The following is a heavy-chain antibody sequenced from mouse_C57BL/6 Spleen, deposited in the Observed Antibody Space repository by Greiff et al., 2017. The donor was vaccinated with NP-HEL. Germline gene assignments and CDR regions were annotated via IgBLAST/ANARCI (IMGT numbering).Heavy chain of an antibody. D-gene: IGHD1-1*01. CDR1: GYTFTSYW. Sequence: QVQLQQPGTELVKPGASVKLSCKASGYTFTSYWMHWVKQRPGQGLEWLGNINPSNGATNYNEKFKSKATLTVDKSSSTAYMQLSSLTSEDSAVYYSARAFYYGRPWYAYWGQGSLVTVSA. CDR2: INPSNGAT. J-gene: IGHJ3*01. CDR3: ARAFYYGRPWYAY. V-gene: IGHV1-53*01.